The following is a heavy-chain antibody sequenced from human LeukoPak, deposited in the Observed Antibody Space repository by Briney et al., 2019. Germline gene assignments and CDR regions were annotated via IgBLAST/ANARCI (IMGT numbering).Heavy chain of an antibody. J-gene: IGHJ4*02. CDR2: ISYDGGNK. D-gene: IGHD1-1*01. CDR3: AKIRNWNDHTLDF. V-gene: IGHV3-30*18. Sequence: GRSLRLSCAASGFTFSSYGIHWVRQAPGRGLEWVALISYDGGNKFYADSVKGRFTISRDNSKNTLYLQMNSLRAEDTAVFYCAKIRNWNDHTLDFWGQGTLVTVSS. CDR1: GFTFSSYG.